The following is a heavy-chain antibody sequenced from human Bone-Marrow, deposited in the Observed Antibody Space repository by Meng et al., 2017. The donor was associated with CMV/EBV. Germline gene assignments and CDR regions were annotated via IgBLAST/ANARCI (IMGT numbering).Heavy chain of an antibody. J-gene: IGHJ5*02. CDR2: IYHCGST. V-gene: IGHV4-39*01. CDR1: GASISSGNFY. D-gene: IGHD3-22*01. CDR3: LANGYYSNWFDP. Sequence: QGQLQESGPGLVKPSENLALICSVVGASISSGNFYWGWIRQPPGKGLEYIGGIYHCGSTYYNPSFKSRVTIFVDTSKNQFSLRLSSVTAADTAVYYCLANGYYSNWFDPWGQGTLVTVSS.